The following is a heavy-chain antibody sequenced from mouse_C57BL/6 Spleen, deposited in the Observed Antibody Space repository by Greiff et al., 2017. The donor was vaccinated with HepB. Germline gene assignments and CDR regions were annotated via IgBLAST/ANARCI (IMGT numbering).Heavy chain of an antibody. J-gene: IGHJ2*01. V-gene: IGHV1-80*01. CDR3: ASDRVEGDYFDV. D-gene: IGHD1-1*01. CDR2: IYPGDGDT. Sequence: QVQLQQSGAELVKPGASVKISCKASGYAFSSYWMNWVQQRPGKGLEWIGPIYPGDGDTNYHGKFKGKATLTADKSSSTAYMQLSSLTSEDSAVDCLASDRVEGDYFDVWGKGTTLTVSS. CDR1: GYAFSSYW.